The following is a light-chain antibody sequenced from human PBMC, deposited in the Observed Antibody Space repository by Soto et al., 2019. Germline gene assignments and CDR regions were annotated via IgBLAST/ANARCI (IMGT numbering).Light chain of an antibody. J-gene: IGLJ1*01. CDR3: AAFHHSLNGNYV. V-gene: IGLV1-44*01. Sequence: QSALTQPPSASGTPGQRVTISCSGSSSNIGSNTVNWYQQLPGTAPKLLIYSNNQRPSGVPDRFSGSKSGTSASLAISGLQSEDEADYYCAAFHHSLNGNYVFGTGTKVTVL. CDR2: SNN. CDR1: SSNIGSNT.